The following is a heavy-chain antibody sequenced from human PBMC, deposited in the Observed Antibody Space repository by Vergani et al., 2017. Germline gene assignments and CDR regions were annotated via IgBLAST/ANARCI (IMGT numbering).Heavy chain of an antibody. V-gene: IGHV4-59*13. CDR1: GGSFNTYY. CDR2: IYSTGST. Sequence: QVQLEESGPGLVKPSETLSLTCTVSGGSFNTYYWSWIRQSPGKGLEWIGYIYSTGSTNYNPSLNSRVTMSVDTSKNQFSLKLRSVAAADTAVYFCARVMYREEAWTGDRHGGRDIWGQGTTVT. J-gene: IGHJ6*02. D-gene: IGHD3/OR15-3a*01. CDR3: ARVMYREEAWTGDRHGGRDI.